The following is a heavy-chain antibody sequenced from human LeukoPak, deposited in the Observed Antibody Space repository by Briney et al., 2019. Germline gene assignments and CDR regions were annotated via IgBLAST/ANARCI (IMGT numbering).Heavy chain of an antibody. CDR3: ARDRGYSYGYDPDY. D-gene: IGHD5-18*01. V-gene: IGHV1-2*06. CDR1: GYTFTGYY. CDR2: INPSSGGT. Sequence: GASVKVSCKASGYTFTGYYMHWVRQAPGQGLEWMGRINPSSGGTNYAQKFQGRVTMTRNTSISTAYMELSRLRSDDTAVYYCARDRGYSYGYDPDYWGQGTLVTVSS. J-gene: IGHJ4*02.